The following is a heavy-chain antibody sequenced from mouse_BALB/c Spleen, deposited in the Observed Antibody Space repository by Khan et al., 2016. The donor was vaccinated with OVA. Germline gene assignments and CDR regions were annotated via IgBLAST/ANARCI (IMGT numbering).Heavy chain of an antibody. CDR3: ARSRYYGYGYALDC. CDR1: GYSITSDYA. Sequence: VQLKESGPGLVKPSQSLSLTCTVTGYSITSDYAWNWIRQFPGNKLEWMGYISSTGGTSYNPSLKSRISITRDTSKNQFFLQLKSVTTEDTATYYCARSRYYGYGYALDCWGRGTSVTVSS. CDR2: ISSTGGT. D-gene: IGHD2-2*01. J-gene: IGHJ4*01. V-gene: IGHV3-2*02.